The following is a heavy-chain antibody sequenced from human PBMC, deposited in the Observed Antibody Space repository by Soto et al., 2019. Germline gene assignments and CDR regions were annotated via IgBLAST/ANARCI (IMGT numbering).Heavy chain of an antibody. CDR2: MNPNSGNT. Sequence: GASVKVSCKASGYTFTSYDINWVRQATGQGLEWMGWMNPNSGNTGYAQKFQGRVTMTRNTSISTAYMELSSLRSEDTAVYYCARDRSIFGGPDYWGQGTLVTVSS. J-gene: IGHJ4*02. CDR1: GYTFTSYD. D-gene: IGHD3-3*01. V-gene: IGHV1-8*01. CDR3: ARDRSIFGGPDY.